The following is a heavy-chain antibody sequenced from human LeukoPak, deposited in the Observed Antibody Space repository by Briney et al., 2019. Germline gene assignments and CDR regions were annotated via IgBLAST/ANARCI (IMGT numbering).Heavy chain of an antibody. V-gene: IGHV1-18*01. D-gene: IGHD6-19*01. J-gene: IGHJ6*03. CDR1: GYIFTNYG. Sequence: ASVKVSCKASGYIFTNYGFIWVRQAPGQGLEWMGRISAHNGNTNYAQKLQGRVTMTTDTSTSTAYMELRSLRSDDTAVYYCARGPAADSSGWYVYYYYMDVWGKGTTVTVSS. CDR2: ISAHNGNT. CDR3: ARGPAADSSGWYVYYYYMDV.